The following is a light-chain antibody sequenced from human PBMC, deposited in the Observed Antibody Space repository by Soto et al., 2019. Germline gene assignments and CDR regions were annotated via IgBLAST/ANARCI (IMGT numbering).Light chain of an antibody. Sequence: EIVLTQSPGILSLSPGERATLSCRASQSVSSNNLAWYQQRPGQAPRVVIYGASTRATGIPERFSGSGSGTDFTLTISRLEPEDFAVYYCQQYGRSPFTFGPGTKVDI. CDR1: QSVSSNN. CDR2: GAS. CDR3: QQYGRSPFT. J-gene: IGKJ3*01. V-gene: IGKV3-20*01.